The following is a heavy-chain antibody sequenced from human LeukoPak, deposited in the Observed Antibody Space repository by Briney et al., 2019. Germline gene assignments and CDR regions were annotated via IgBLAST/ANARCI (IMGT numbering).Heavy chain of an antibody. CDR2: INHSGST. CDR3: ARGFVTTVTTFPRGAFDI. D-gene: IGHD4-17*01. Sequence: SETLSLTCAVYGGSFSGYYWRWIRQPPGKGLEWMGEINHSGSTNYNPSLKSRVTISVDTSKIQFSLKQSSVTAADTAVYYCARGFVTTVTTFPRGAFDIWGQGTMVTVSS. CDR1: GGSFSGYY. J-gene: IGHJ3*02. V-gene: IGHV4-34*01.